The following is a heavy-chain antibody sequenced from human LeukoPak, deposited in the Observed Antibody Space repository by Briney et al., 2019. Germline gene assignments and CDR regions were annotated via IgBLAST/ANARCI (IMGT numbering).Heavy chain of an antibody. CDR2: IYYSGST. D-gene: IGHD2-2*01. Sequence: SQTLSLTCTVSGGSISSGDYYWSWIRQPPGKGLEWIGYIYYSGSTYYNPSLKSRVTISVDTSKNQFSLKLSSVTAADTAVYYCARDPPTHPSHWYFDLWGRGTLVTVSS. V-gene: IGHV4-30-4*01. CDR1: GGSISSGDYY. J-gene: IGHJ2*01. CDR3: ARDPPTHPSHWYFDL.